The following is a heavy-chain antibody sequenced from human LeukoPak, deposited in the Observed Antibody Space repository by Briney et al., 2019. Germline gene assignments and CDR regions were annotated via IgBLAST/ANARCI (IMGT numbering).Heavy chain of an antibody. J-gene: IGHJ3*02. Sequence: SETLSLTCTVSGGSLSSGSYYWSWIRQPAGKGLEWIGRIYTSGSTNYNPSLKSRVTISVDTSKNQFSLKLSSVTAADTAVYYCARDSEARIAAATNAFDIWGQGTMVTVSS. CDR1: GGSLSSGSYY. V-gene: IGHV4-61*02. D-gene: IGHD6-13*01. CDR3: ARDSEARIAAATNAFDI. CDR2: IYTSGST.